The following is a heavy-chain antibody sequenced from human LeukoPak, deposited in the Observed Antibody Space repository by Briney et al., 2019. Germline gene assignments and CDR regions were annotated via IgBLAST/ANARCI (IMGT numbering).Heavy chain of an antibody. CDR1: GGSISSSGYY. CDR3: ARVSRVGATDFDY. V-gene: IGHV4-61*02. CDR2: IYTSGST. D-gene: IGHD1-26*01. Sequence: PSETLSLTCTVSGGSISSSGYYWSWIRQPAGKGLEWIGRIYTSGSTNYNPSLKSRVTISVDTSKNQFSLKLSSVTAADTAVYYCARVSRVGATDFDYWGQGTLVTVSS. J-gene: IGHJ4*02.